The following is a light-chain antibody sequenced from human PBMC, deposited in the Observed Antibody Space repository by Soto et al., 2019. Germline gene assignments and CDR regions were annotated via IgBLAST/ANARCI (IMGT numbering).Light chain of an antibody. Sequence: QSVLTQPASVSGSPGQSITISCSGTSSDVGAYNSVSWYQQHPGQVPKLMIYEVSNRPSGVSNRFSGSKSGNTASLTISGLQAEDEADYYCSSYTGSSTVVFGTGTKLTVL. CDR3: SSYTGSSTVV. CDR2: EVS. J-gene: IGLJ1*01. CDR1: SSDVGAYNS. V-gene: IGLV2-14*01.